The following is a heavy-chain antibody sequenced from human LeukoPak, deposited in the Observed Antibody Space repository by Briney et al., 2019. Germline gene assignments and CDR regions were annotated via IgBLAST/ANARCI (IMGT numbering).Heavy chain of an antibody. V-gene: IGHV1-46*01. CDR1: GYTFTSYY. Sequence: ASVKVSCKASGYTFTSYYMHWVRQAPGQGLEWMGIINPSGGSTSYAQKFQGRVTMTRDTSTSTVYMELSSLRSEDTAVYYCARGLYNWNDVGNYAFDIWGQGTMVTVSS. CDR2: INPSGGST. D-gene: IGHD1-20*01. J-gene: IGHJ3*02. CDR3: ARGLYNWNDVGNYAFDI.